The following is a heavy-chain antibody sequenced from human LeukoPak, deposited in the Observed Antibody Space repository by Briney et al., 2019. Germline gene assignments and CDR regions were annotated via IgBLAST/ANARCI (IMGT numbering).Heavy chain of an antibody. J-gene: IGHJ4*02. V-gene: IGHV3-11*06. CDR3: ARDQGENYDSSGYYPY. D-gene: IGHD3-22*01. CDR2: ISGSSSSP. Sequence: GGSLRLSCAASGFTFSDYYMSWIRQAPGKGLKWVSYISGSSSSPNYADSVKGRFTISRDNAKNSLYLQMNSLRAEDTAVYYCARDQGENYDSSGYYPYWGQGTLVTVSS. CDR1: GFTFSDYY.